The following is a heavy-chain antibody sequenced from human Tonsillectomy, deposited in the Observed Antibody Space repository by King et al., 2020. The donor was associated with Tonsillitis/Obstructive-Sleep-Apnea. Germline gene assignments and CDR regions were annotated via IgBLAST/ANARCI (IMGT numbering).Heavy chain of an antibody. CDR3: ARHSKPKGREHYFDF. CDR1: GGSITSDLHY. CDR2: IYYSRTT. D-gene: IGHD1/OR15-1a*01. V-gene: IGHV4-39*01. J-gene: IGHJ4*02. Sequence: QLQESGPGLVKPSETLSLTCTVSGGSITSDLHYWGWVRQPPGKGLEWIGSIYYSRTTYYNASLKSRLTISVDTSKKQFSLNLSSVTAADTAVYFCARHSKPKGREHYFDFWGQGTLVTVSS.